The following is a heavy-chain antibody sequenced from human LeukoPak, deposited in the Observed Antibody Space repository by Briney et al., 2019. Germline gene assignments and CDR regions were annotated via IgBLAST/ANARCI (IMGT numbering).Heavy chain of an antibody. V-gene: IGHV3-48*03. CDR3: ARGLGRAYHYYCMDV. CDR2: ISSGGSTV. D-gene: IGHD1-1*01. CDR1: GFAFSSYE. Sequence: GGSLRLSCAASGFAFSSYEMNWVRQAPGKGLEWVSYISSGGSTVYYADSVKGRFTISRDNAKNSLYLQMNSLRAEDTAVYYCARGLGRAYHYYCMDVWGKGTMVTVSS. J-gene: IGHJ6*03.